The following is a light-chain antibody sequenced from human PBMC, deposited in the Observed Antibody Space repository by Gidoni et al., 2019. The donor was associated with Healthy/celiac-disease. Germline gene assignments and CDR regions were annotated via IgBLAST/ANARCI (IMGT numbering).Light chain of an antibody. CDR1: RREVGSDNL. V-gene: IGLV2-23*01. CDR2: EGS. J-gene: IGLJ3*02. CDR3: CSYAGSSTWV. Sequence: QSALTQPASVCGSPGQSITTCCTGTRREVGSDNLVAWYQQHPGKAPKLMIYEGSKRHSGVSNRFSGSKSGNTASLTISGLQAEDEADYYCCSYAGSSTWVFGRRTKLTVL.